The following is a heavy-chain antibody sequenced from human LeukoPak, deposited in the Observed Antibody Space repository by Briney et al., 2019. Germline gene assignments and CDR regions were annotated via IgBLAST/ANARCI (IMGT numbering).Heavy chain of an antibody. V-gene: IGHV1-69*02. D-gene: IGHD5-12*01. CDR2: IIPILGIA. CDR3: AARGYSGYGVVVY. CDR1: GGTFSSYT. Sequence: GASVKVSCKASGGTFSSYTISWVRQAPGQGLEWMGRIIPILGIANYAQKFQGRVTITADKSTSTAYMELSSLRSEDTAVYYCAARGYSGYGVVVYWGQGTLVTVSS. J-gene: IGHJ4*02.